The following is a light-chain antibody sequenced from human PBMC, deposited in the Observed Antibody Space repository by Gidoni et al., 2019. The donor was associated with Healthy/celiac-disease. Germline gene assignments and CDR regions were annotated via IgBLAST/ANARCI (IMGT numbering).Light chain of an antibody. V-gene: IGKV3-15*01. Sequence: EIVMTQSPATLSVSPGERATLSCRASQSVSSNVAWYQQKPGQAPRLLLYGASTRATGIPARFSGSGSGTEFTLTISSLQSEDFAVYYCQQYNNWPPWTFGQXTKVEIK. CDR2: GAS. CDR3: QQYNNWPPWT. J-gene: IGKJ1*01. CDR1: QSVSSN.